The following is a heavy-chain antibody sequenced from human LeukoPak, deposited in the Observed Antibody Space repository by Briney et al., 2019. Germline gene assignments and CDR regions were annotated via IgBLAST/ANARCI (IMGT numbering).Heavy chain of an antibody. V-gene: IGHV3-30*02. J-gene: IGHJ3*02. CDR1: GFSFSNSG. Sequence: SGGSLRLSCAASGFSFSNSGMHWVRQAPGKGLEWVAFMRYDGSSKFYTDSVKGRFTISRDNSKNTLYLQMNSLRAEDTAVYYCAKDFIYGGWGNGFDIWGQGTMVTVSS. CDR2: MRYDGSSK. D-gene: IGHD3-16*01. CDR3: AKDFIYGGWGNGFDI.